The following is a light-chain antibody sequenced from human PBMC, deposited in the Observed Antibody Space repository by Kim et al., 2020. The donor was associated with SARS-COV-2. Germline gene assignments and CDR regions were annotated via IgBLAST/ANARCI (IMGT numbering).Light chain of an antibody. CDR1: SSDIGGYDY. V-gene: IGLV2-14*03. J-gene: IGLJ1*01. Sequence: QSALAQPASVSGSPGQSITISCTGTSSDIGGYDYVSWYQQLPGKAPQLLIFGVNHRPSGVSTRFSGSKSGNTASLTVSGLQAEDEAEYYCTSHTSRSTLVFGTGTSVTVL. CDR2: GVN. CDR3: TSHTSRSTLV.